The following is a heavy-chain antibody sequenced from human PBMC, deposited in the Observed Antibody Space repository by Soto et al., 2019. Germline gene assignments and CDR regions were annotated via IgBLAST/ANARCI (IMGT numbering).Heavy chain of an antibody. CDR3: AHGRGHDYGDYFDY. J-gene: IGHJ4*02. V-gene: IGHV2-5*02. CDR1: GFSLSTNEVGVG. D-gene: IGHD4-17*01. Sequence: QITLKESGPTLVKPTQTLTLTCTFSGFSLSTNEVGVGVGWIRQPPGKALEWLALIYWDDDKRYSPSLKARLTXXKXTXXNQVVLTMTNMDPVDTATYYCAHGRGHDYGDYFDYWGQGTLVTVSS. CDR2: IYWDDDK.